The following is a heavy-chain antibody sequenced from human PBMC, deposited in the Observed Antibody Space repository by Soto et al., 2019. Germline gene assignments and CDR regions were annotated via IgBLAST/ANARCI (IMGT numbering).Heavy chain of an antibody. CDR2: ITSDTNTI. D-gene: IGHD6-19*01. V-gene: IGHV3-48*02. CDR3: ARSVEGHFDY. CDR1: GFRFNIYS. J-gene: IGHJ4*02. Sequence: DVQLVESGGGLVQPGGSLRLSCAASGFRFNIYSMNWVRQAPGKGLEWSAYITSDTNTIKYADSVKGRFTISRDNARNLVYLQMNSLRDEDTALYYCARSVEGHFDYWGQGTVVTVSS.